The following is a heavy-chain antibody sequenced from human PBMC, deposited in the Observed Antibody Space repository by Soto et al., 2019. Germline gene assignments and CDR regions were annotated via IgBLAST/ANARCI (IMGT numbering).Heavy chain of an antibody. CDR3: ARDFTVGAIYSGTYYYGMDV. D-gene: IGHD1-26*01. CDR2: IWYDGSNK. CDR1: EFTFSSYG. V-gene: IGHV3-33*01. J-gene: IGHJ6*01. Sequence: QAQLVESGGGVVQPGRSLRLSCAASEFTFSSYGMHWVRQAPGKGLEWVAVIWYDGSNKKYADSVKGRFTISRDNSKNTLYLQMDSLRVEDTAVYYCARDFTVGAIYSGTYYYGMDVWGQGTTVTVSS.